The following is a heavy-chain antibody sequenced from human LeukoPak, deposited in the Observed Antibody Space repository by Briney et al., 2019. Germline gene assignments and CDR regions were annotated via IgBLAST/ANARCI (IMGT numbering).Heavy chain of an antibody. Sequence: GGSLRLSCAASGFTFSSYWMSWVRPAPGKGLEWVAHIKQDGSEEYYVDPVKGRFTISRDNSKNTLFLQMNSLTAEDTAMYYCTRTFLSGDGYKVGYFDYWGQGTLVTVSS. V-gene: IGHV3-7*05. J-gene: IGHJ4*02. CDR2: IKQDGSEE. D-gene: IGHD5-24*01. CDR3: TRTFLSGDGYKVGYFDY. CDR1: GFTFSSYW.